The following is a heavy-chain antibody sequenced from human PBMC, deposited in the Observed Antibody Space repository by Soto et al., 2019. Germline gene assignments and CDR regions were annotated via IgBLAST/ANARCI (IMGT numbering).Heavy chain of an antibody. J-gene: IGHJ3*02. CDR3: AKTANGWFSAFDI. D-gene: IGHD6-19*01. CDR1: GFTFSSYA. V-gene: IGHV3-23*01. CDR2: ISGSGGTT. Sequence: GGSLRLSCAASGFTFSSYAMSWVRQAPGKGLEWVSAISGSGGTTYYAESVKGRFTFSRDNSKKKLYLQMNSLRAEDTAVYYCAKTANGWFSAFDIWGQGTMVTVSS.